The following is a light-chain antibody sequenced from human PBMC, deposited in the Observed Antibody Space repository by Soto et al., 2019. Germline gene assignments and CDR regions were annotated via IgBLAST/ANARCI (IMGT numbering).Light chain of an antibody. CDR1: SSDVGDYDY. CDR2: EVI. Sequence: QSALTQPPSASGSPGQSVTFSCTGTSSDVGDYDYVSWYQQHPGKAPKLIIYEVIKRPSGVPDRFSGSKSGNTASLTVSGLQVEDEADYYCTSYAGSNNVVFGGGTKLTVL. V-gene: IGLV2-8*01. CDR3: TSYAGSNNVV. J-gene: IGLJ2*01.